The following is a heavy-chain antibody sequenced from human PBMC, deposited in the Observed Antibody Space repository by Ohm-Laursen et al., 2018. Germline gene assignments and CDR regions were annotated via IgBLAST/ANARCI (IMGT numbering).Heavy chain of an antibody. CDR2: INHSRST. V-gene: IGHV4-34*01. D-gene: IGHD6-19*01. Sequence: TLSLTCAVYGGSFSGYYWNWIRQPPGKGLEWIGEINHSRSTKYNSSFKSRVTISVDTSKNQFSLKLSSVTAVDTAVYYCARGFSGWWGRIDYWGQGILVTVSS. CDR3: ARGFSGWWGRIDY. CDR1: GGSFSGYY. J-gene: IGHJ4*02.